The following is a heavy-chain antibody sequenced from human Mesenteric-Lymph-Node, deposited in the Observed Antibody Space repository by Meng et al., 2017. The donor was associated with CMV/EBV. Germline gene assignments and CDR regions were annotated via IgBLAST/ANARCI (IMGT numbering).Heavy chain of an antibody. CDR1: GFTVSINS. D-gene: IGHD3-16*01. Sequence: GESLKISCAASGFTVSINSMSYVRQAPGKGLEWVSILYSGGTTYYADSVMGRFTISRDNSKNTLYLQMNSLRAEDTAVYYCARAGGSPSWGQGTLVTVSS. V-gene: IGHV3-66*01. CDR2: LYSGGTT. J-gene: IGHJ5*02. CDR3: ARAGGSPS.